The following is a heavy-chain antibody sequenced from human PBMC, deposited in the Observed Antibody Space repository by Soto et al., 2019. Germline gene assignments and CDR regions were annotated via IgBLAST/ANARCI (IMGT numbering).Heavy chain of an antibody. J-gene: IGHJ5*02. V-gene: IGHV4-39*01. CDR3: ARHILEDIVVVVAAVNWFDP. CDR1: GGSISSSSYY. Sequence: SETLSLTCTVSGGSISSSSYYWGWIRQPPGKGLEWIGSIYYSGSTYYNPSLKSRVTISVDTSKNQFSLKLSPVTAADTAVYYCARHILEDIVVVVAAVNWFDPWGQGTLVTVSS. D-gene: IGHD2-15*01. CDR2: IYYSGST.